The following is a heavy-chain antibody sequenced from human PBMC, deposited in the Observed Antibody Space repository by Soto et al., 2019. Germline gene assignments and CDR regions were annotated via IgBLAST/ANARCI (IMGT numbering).Heavy chain of an antibody. CDR3: ARDSADYYYYMDV. J-gene: IGHJ6*03. CDR2: IIPILGIA. Sequence: SVKVSCKASGGTFRSYTISWVRPAPGQGLEWMGRIIPILGIANYAQKFQGRVTITADKSTSTAYMELSSLRSEDTAVYYCARDSADYYYYMDVWGKGTTVTVSS. V-gene: IGHV1-69*04. CDR1: GGTFRSYT.